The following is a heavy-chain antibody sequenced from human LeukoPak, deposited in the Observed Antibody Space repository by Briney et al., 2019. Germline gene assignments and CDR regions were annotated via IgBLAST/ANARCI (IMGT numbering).Heavy chain of an antibody. Sequence: SEILSLTCAVYGGSFSGYYWSWIRQPPGKGLEWIGEINHSGSTSYNPSLKSRVTISVDTSKNQFSLKLSSVTAADTAVYYCARGRGQYYYDSSGYLNWFDPWGQGTLVTVSS. CDR1: GGSFSGYY. V-gene: IGHV4-34*01. CDR3: ARGRGQYYYDSSGYLNWFDP. CDR2: INHSGST. J-gene: IGHJ5*02. D-gene: IGHD3-22*01.